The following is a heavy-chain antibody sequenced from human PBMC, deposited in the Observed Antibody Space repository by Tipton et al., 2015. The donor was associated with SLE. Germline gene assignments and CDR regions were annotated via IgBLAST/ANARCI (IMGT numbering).Heavy chain of an antibody. J-gene: IGHJ4*02. CDR2: VSSRGSP. CDR3: ARGKTRVEY. V-gene: IGHV4-61*09. CDR1: GGSMSSDTYY. Sequence: TLSLTCTVSGGSMSSDTYYWSWIRQPAGKGLECIGHVSSRGSPTYHPSLKSRVTISVDTSNNQFSLNLNSVTAADTAVYYCARGKTRVEYWGQGTLVTVSS. D-gene: IGHD1-14*01.